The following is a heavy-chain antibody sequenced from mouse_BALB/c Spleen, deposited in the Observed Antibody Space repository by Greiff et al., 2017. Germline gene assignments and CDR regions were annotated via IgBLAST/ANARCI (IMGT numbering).Heavy chain of an antibody. CDR1: GYTFSSYW. D-gene: IGHD2-14*01. J-gene: IGHJ3*01. CDR2: ILPGSGST. V-gene: IGHV1-9*01. Sequence: QVQLQQSGAELMKPGASVKISCKATGYTFSSYWIEWVKQRPGHGLEWIGEILPGSGSTNYNEKFKGKATFTADTSSNTAYMQLSSLTSEDSAVYYCARYRGRSWFAYWGQGTLVTVSA. CDR3: ARYRGRSWFAY.